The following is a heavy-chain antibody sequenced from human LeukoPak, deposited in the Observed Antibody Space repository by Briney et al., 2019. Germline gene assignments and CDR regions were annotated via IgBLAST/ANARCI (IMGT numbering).Heavy chain of an antibody. CDR2: ISSSSSYI. CDR1: GFTFSSYS. V-gene: IGHV3-21*01. CDR3: ARVGSSGWYGYYYYYYYMDV. D-gene: IGHD6-19*01. J-gene: IGHJ6*03. Sequence: PGGSLRPSCAASGFTFSSYSMNWVRQAPGKGLEWVSSISSSSSYIYYADSVKGRFTISRDNAKNSLYLQMNSLRAEDTAVYYCARVGSSGWYGYYYYYYYMDVWGKGTTVTVSS.